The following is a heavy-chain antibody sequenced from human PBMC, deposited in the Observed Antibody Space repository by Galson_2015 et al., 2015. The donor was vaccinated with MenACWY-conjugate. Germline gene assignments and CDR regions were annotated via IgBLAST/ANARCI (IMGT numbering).Heavy chain of an antibody. CDR3: ARAKEQRLSKTFDL. D-gene: IGHD6-25*01. CDR2: IKQDGSGK. V-gene: IGHV3-7*01. J-gene: IGHJ3*01. Sequence: SLRLSCATSGFTFSNSWMGWARQAPGKGLEWVANIKQDGSGKYYVDSVKGRFVISRDNAKNSLFLQMDSLRAEDTALYYCARAKEQRLSKTFDLWGQGTMVTVSS. CDR1: GFTFSNSW.